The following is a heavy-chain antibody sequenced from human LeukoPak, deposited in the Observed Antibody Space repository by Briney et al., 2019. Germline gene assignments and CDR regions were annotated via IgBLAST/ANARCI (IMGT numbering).Heavy chain of an antibody. V-gene: IGHV1-18*01. J-gene: IGHJ4*02. CDR3: AREGITFGGVIVLADY. D-gene: IGHD3-16*02. Sequence: GASVTVSCKASGYTFTSYGISWVRQAPGQGLEWMGWISAYNGNTNYAQKLQGRVTMTTDTSTSTAYMELRSLRSDDTAVYYCAREGITFGGVIVLADYWGQGTLVTVSS. CDR2: ISAYNGNT. CDR1: GYTFTSYG.